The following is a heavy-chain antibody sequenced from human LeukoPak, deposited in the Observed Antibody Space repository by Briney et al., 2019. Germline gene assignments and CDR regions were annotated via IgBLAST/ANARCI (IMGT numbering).Heavy chain of an antibody. CDR1: GFTFSNYF. D-gene: IGHD2-21*02. J-gene: IGHJ3*02. Sequence: TGGSLRLSCAASGFTFSNYFMHWVRQAPGKGLEWVADIASDGSHTFYVESVKGRFTISRDNSKNTLYLQVNSLRAEDTAVYFCARERQDTVIHSGAFDIWGQGTMVTVSS. CDR3: ARERQDTVIHSGAFDI. CDR2: IASDGSHT. V-gene: IGHV3-30*04.